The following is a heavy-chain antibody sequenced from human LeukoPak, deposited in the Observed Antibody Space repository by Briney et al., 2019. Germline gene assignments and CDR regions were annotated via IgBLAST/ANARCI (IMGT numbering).Heavy chain of an antibody. CDR3: ARDGAYYDFWSGYWGFDY. J-gene: IGHJ4*02. D-gene: IGHD3-3*01. V-gene: IGHV4-59*12. CDR1: GGSISSYY. Sequence: SETLSLTCTVSGGSISSYYWSWIRQPPGKGLEWIGYIYYNGNTNYNPSLKSRVTLLIDTSKNQFSLKLSSVTAADTAVYYCARDGAYYDFWSGYWGFDYWGQGTLVTVSS. CDR2: IYYNGNT.